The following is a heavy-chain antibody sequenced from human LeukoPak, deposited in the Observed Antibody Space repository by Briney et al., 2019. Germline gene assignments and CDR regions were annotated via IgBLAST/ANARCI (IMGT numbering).Heavy chain of an antibody. CDR2: INSDGSSI. CDR3: EREGWSGRKGEYLVGGMDV. V-gene: IGHV3-74*01. D-gene: IGHD1-26*01. J-gene: IGHJ6*02. Sequence: PGGSLRLSCAASGFTFSDYWMHWVRQAPGKGLEWVSRINSDGSSISYADSVKGRFTISRDNAKNTLYLQMHSLRAEDTALYYCEREGWSGRKGEYLVGGMDVWAQGTTVTVS. CDR1: GFTFSDYW.